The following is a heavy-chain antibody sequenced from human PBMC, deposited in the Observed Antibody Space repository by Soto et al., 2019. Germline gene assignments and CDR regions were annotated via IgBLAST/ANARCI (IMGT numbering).Heavy chain of an antibody. D-gene: IGHD2-2*01. CDR2: ISAYNGNT. J-gene: IGHJ3*02. V-gene: IGHV1-18*01. CDR1: GYTFTSYG. CDR3: ARDASQGIVVVPAAKAAFDI. Sequence: ASVNVSCKASGYTFTSYGISWVRQAPGQGLEWMGWISAYNGNTNYAQKLQGRVTMTTDTSTSTAYMELRSLRSDDTAVYYCARDASQGIVVVPAAKAAFDIWGQGTMVTVSS.